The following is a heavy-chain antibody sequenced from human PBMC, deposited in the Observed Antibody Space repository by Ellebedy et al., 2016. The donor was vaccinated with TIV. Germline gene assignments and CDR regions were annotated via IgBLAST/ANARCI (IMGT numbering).Heavy chain of an antibody. D-gene: IGHD3-10*01. CDR2: ISAYNGNT. CDR3: ATAYGSGSYEYNWFDP. CDR1: GYTFTSYG. V-gene: IGHV1-18*01. Sequence: AASVKVSCKASGYTFTSYGISWVRQAPGHGLEWMGWISAYNGNTNYAQKLQGRVTMTEDTSTDTAYMELSSLRSEDTAVYYCATAYGSGSYEYNWFDPWGQGTLVTVSS. J-gene: IGHJ5*02.